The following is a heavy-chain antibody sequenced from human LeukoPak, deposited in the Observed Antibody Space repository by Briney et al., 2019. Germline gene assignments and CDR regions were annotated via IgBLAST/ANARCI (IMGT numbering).Heavy chain of an antibody. D-gene: IGHD3-22*01. V-gene: IGHV3-33*06. J-gene: IGHJ4*02. CDR1: GFTFSSYG. CDR3: AKGPPYYCDSSGYYGF. Sequence: PGGSLRLSCAASGFTFSSYGMHWVRQAPGKGLEWVAVIWYDGSNKYYADSVKGRFTISRDNSKNTLYLQMNSLRAEDTAVYYCAKGPPYYCDSSGYYGFWGQGTLVTVSS. CDR2: IWYDGSNK.